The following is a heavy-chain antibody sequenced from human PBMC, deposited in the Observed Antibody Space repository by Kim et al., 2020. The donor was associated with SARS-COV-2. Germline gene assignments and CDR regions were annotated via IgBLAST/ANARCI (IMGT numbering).Heavy chain of an antibody. V-gene: IGHV3-53*01. D-gene: IGHD5-18*01. Sequence: DSVKGRFTIPRDKPQNPLYLPMNSLRAEDTAVYYCARAKAERGYSYLFDYWGQGTLVTVSS. CDR3: ARAKAERGYSYLFDY. J-gene: IGHJ4*02.